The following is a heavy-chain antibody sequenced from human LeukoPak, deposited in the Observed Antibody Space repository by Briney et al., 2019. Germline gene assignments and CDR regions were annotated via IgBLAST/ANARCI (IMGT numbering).Heavy chain of an antibody. Sequence: PSQTLSLTCTVSSGSISSGSYYWSWIRQPPGKGLEWIGYIYYSGSTNYNPSLKSRVTISVDTSKNQFSLKLSSVTAADTAVYYCARAGVWFGEFQTDYWGQGTLVTVSS. CDR1: SGSISSGSYY. D-gene: IGHD3-10*01. J-gene: IGHJ4*02. CDR3: ARAGVWFGEFQTDY. CDR2: IYYSGST. V-gene: IGHV4-61*01.